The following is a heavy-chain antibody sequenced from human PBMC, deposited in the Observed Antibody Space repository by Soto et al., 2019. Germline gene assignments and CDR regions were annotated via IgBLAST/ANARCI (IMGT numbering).Heavy chain of an antibody. CDR3: ARTSGSYFLDP. CDR2: IYWNDDK. D-gene: IGHD1-26*01. J-gene: IGHJ5*02. CDR1: GFSLSTSGVG. Sequence: QITLKESGPTLVKPTQTLPLTCTFSGFSLSTSGVGVGWIRQPPGKALEWLALIYWNDDKRYSPSLKSRLTITKDTSKNQVVLTMTNMDPVDTATYYCARTSGSYFLDPWGQGTLVTVSS. V-gene: IGHV2-5*01.